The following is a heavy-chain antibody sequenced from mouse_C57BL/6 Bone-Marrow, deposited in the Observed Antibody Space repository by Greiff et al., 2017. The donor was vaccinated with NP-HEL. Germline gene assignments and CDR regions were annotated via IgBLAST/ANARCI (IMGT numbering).Heavy chain of an antibody. V-gene: IGHV10-1*01. CDR3: VRHGSSPAWFAY. Sequence: EVMLVESGGGLVQPKGSLKLSCAASGFSFNTYAMNWVRQAPGKGLEWVARIRSKSNNYATYYADSVKDRFTISRDDSESMLYLQMNNLKTEDTAMYYCVRHGSSPAWFAYWGQGTLVTVSA. D-gene: IGHD1-1*01. CDR1: GFSFNTYA. CDR2: IRSKSNNYAT. J-gene: IGHJ3*01.